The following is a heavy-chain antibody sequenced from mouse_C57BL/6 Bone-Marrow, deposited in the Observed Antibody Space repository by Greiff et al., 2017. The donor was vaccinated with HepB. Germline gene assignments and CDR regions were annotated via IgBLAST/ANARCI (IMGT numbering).Heavy chain of an antibody. D-gene: IGHD2-5*01. J-gene: IGHJ3*01. V-gene: IGHV5-4*03. CDR2: ISDGGSYT. CDR1: GFTFSSYA. Sequence: EVKLVESGGGLVKPGGSLKLSCAASGFTFSSYAMSWVRQTPEKRLEWVATISDGGSYTYYPDNVKGRFTISRDNAKNNLYLQMSHLKSEDTAMYYCARASYYSNPFAYWGQGTLVTVSA. CDR3: ARASYYSNPFAY.